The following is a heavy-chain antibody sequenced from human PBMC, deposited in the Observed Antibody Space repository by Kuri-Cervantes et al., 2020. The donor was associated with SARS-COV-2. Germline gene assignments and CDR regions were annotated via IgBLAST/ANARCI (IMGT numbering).Heavy chain of an antibody. V-gene: IGHV3-21*01. CDR2: ISSSSSYI. D-gene: IGHD3-10*01. CDR3: AIIESSSDYYYYYGMDV. J-gene: IGHJ6*02. Sequence: GESLKISCAASGFTFSSYSMNWVRQAPGKGLEWVSSISSSSSYIYYADSVKGRFTISRDNAKNSLYLQMNSLRAEDTAVYYCAIIESSSDYYYYYGMDVWGQGTTVTVSS. CDR1: GFTFSSYS.